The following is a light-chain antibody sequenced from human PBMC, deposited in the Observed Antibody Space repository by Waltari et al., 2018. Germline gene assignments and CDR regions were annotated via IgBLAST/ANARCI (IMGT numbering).Light chain of an antibody. CDR1: QRLTKNY. Sequence: EIVLTQSPGTLSLSPGERATLSCRTSQRLTKNYLAWYQQKPGQAPGLLIDGASSRAAGIPDRFSGSGSGTDFTLTISRLEPEDFAVYYCQQYGSSVLYTFGQGTKLEIK. CDR3: QQYGSSVLYT. J-gene: IGKJ2*01. V-gene: IGKV3-20*01. CDR2: GAS.